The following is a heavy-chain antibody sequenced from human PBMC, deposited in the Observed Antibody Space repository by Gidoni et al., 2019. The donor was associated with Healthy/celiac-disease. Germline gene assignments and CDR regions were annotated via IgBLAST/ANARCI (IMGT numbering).Heavy chain of an antibody. V-gene: IGHV1-8*01. J-gene: IGHJ4*02. CDR2: MNPNSGNT. CDR3: AHMGGLGYCSGGSCDIFDY. CDR1: GDTFTSYD. Sequence: QVQLVQSGAEVKKPGASVKVSCKASGDTFTSYDINWVRQATGQGLEWMGWMNPNSGNTGYAQKFQGRVTMTRNTSISTAYMELSSLRSEDTAVYYCAHMGGLGYCSGGSCDIFDYWGQGTLVTVSS. D-gene: IGHD2-15*01.